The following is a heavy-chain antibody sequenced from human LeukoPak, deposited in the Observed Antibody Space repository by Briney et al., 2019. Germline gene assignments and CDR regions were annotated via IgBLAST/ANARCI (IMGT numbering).Heavy chain of an antibody. CDR2: IYYSGST. CDR1: GGSFSSGSYY. Sequence: SETLSLTCTVSGGSFSSGSYYWSWIRQPPGKGLEWIGYIYYSGSTNYNPSLKSRVTISVDTSKNQFSLKLSSVTAADTAVYYCARVVGVPYDFWSGFYNYGMDVWGQGTTVTVSS. D-gene: IGHD3-3*01. CDR3: ARVVGVPYDFWSGFYNYGMDV. J-gene: IGHJ6*02. V-gene: IGHV4-61*01.